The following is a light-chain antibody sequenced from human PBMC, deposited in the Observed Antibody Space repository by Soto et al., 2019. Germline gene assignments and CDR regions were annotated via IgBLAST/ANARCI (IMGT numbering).Light chain of an antibody. CDR3: QQYNTLSGT. CDR2: DAS. CDR1: QTITTW. V-gene: IGKV1-5*01. J-gene: IGKJ1*01. Sequence: DIQMTQSPSTLSASVGDRVTITCRASQTITTWLAWYQQKPGKAPKLLIYDASTLESGVPSRFSVSGFGTEFSLTISSLQPDDFASYYCQQYNTLSGTLGQGTKVDIK.